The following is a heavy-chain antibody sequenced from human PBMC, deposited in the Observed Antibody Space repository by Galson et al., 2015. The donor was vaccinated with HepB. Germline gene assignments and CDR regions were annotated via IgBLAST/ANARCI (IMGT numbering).Heavy chain of an antibody. Sequence: ETLSLTCTVSGDSIRNYYWSWIRQPAGKGLEWIGRVYSSGSTNYNPSLKSRVTMSVDTSKNQFSLKLSSVTAGDTAIYYCASRSAYSGYDWFDHWGQGTLVTVSS. V-gene: IGHV4-4*07. J-gene: IGHJ5*02. CDR1: GDSIRNYY. D-gene: IGHD5-12*01. CDR3: ASRSAYSGYDWFDH. CDR2: VYSSGST.